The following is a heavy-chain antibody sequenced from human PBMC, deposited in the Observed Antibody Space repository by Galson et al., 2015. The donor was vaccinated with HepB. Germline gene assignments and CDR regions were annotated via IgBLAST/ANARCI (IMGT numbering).Heavy chain of an antibody. J-gene: IGHJ4*02. CDR2: IDWDGDK. D-gene: IGHD3-10*01. V-gene: IGHV2-70*11. CDR3: ARHGILRGRPKLFFEN. CDR1: GSSLSTSAMC. Sequence: PALVKPTQTLTLTCTFSGSSLSTSAMCVSWIRQPPGKALEWLARIDWDGDKYYSTSLKTRLTISKDTSRNQVVLTMTNVAPVDTATYYCARHGILRGRPKLFFENWGQGTPVTVSS.